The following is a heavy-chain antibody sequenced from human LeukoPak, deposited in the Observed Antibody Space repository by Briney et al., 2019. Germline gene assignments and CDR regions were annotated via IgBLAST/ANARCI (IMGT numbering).Heavy chain of an antibody. CDR3: ARGGQAAQSSSWYFYFDY. Sequence: PSETLSLTCTVSDGSISSYYWSWIRQPTGKGLEWLGYIYYSGSTNYNPSLKSRVTISVDTSKNQFSLKLNSVTAADTAVYYCARGGQAAQSSSWYFYFDYWGQGTLVTVSS. J-gene: IGHJ4*02. D-gene: IGHD6-13*01. V-gene: IGHV4-59*01. CDR2: IYYSGST. CDR1: DGSISSYY.